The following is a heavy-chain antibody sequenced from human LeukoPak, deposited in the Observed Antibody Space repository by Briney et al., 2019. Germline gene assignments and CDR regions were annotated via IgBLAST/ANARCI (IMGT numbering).Heavy chain of an antibody. D-gene: IGHD1-26*01. Sequence: GGSLRLSCAASGFTFSDHYMDWVRQAPGKGLEWVGRTRNKANSYTTEYAASVKGRFTISRDDSKNSLYLQMNSLKTEDTAVYYCVKDLGGADYWGQGTLVTVSS. CDR1: GFTFSDHY. CDR3: VKDLGGADY. V-gene: IGHV3-72*01. J-gene: IGHJ4*02. CDR2: TRNKANSYTT.